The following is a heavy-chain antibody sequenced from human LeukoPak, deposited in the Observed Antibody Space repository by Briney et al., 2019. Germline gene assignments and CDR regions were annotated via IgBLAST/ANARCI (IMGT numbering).Heavy chain of an antibody. CDR1: GGSISSSSYC. CDR2: VYSSGNT. J-gene: IGHJ3*02. V-gene: IGHV4-39*07. Sequence: SETLSLTCTVSGGSISSSSYCWGCIRQPPGKGLEWIASVYSSGNTYYNPSLESGVTISVDTSKNQFYLNVVSVTAADTAVYYCARPSTYYYDSSGHGAFAIWGQGTMVTVSS. D-gene: IGHD3-22*01. CDR3: ARPSTYYYDSSGHGAFAI.